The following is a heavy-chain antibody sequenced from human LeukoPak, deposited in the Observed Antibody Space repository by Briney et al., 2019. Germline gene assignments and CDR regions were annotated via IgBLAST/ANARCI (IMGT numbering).Heavy chain of an antibody. Sequence: GGSLRLSCAASGFSLSSYSMNWVRQAPGKGLEWVSFIRYDGSNTFYADSVQGRFTISRDNSKNTLYLQMNSLRTEDTAVYYCAKDPAARPLRLITDDAFDIWGQGTMVTVSS. CDR2: IRYDGSNT. J-gene: IGHJ3*02. CDR1: GFSLSSYS. V-gene: IGHV3-30*02. D-gene: IGHD2-21*02. CDR3: AKDPAARPLRLITDDAFDI.